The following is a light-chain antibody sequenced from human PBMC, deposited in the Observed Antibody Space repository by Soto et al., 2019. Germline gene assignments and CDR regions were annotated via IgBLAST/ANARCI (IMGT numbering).Light chain of an antibody. J-gene: IGKJ1*01. CDR3: QQRGTWPT. Sequence: IVLTQSPGTLSLSPGERATLSCRASQSVSSNHLAWYQQKPGQAPRLLIYDASSRANGIPARFTGSGSGTDFSLTISSLEPEDFAVYYCQQRGTWPTFGQGTKVDIK. V-gene: IGKV3D-20*02. CDR2: DAS. CDR1: QSVSSNH.